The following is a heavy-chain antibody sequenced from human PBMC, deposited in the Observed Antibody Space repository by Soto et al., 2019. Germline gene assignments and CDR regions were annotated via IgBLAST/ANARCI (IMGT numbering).Heavy chain of an antibody. J-gene: IGHJ4*02. CDR2: IYHSGST. V-gene: IGHV4-30-2*01. CDR3: ARVLPDYYDSSGYYYRQGYYFDY. CDR1: GGSISGGGDC. D-gene: IGHD3-22*01. Sequence: PSETLSVTCAVAGGSISGGGDCWSWIRQPPGKGLEWIGYIYHSGSTYYNPSLKSRVTISVDRSKNQFSLKLSSVTAADTAVYYCARVLPDYYDSSGYYYRQGYYFDYWGQGTLVTVSS.